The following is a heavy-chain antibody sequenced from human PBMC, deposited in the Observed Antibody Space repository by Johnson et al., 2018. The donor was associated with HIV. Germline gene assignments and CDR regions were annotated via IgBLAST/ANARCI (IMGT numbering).Heavy chain of an antibody. D-gene: IGHD4-23*01. V-gene: IGHV3-33*06. CDR3: AKLRWAPRAFDI. Sequence: QVQLVESGGGVVQPGRSLRLSCAASGFTFSSYGMHWVRQTPGKGLQWVAVIWYDGNNKYYADSVKGRFTISRDNSKNTLFLQMNSLRAEDTAVYYCAKLRWAPRAFDIWGQGTMVTVSS. J-gene: IGHJ3*02. CDR2: IWYDGNNK. CDR1: GFTFSSYG.